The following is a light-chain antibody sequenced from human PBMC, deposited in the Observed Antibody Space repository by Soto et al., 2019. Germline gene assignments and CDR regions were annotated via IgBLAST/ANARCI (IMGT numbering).Light chain of an antibody. CDR3: MIWHSSAWV. J-gene: IGLJ3*02. CDR2: YKSDSDK. V-gene: IGLV5-45*03. Sequence: VLTQPSSLSVSPGASASLTCTLRSGINVGTYRIYWYQQKPGSPPQYLLRYKSDSDKQQGSGVPSRFSGSKDASANAGILLISGLQSEDEADYYCMIWHSSAWVFGGGTKLTVL. CDR1: SGINVGTYR.